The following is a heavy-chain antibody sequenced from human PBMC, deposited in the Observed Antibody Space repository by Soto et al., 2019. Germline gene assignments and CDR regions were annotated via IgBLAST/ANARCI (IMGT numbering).Heavy chain of an antibody. CDR1: GFTFSTYA. D-gene: IGHD3-22*01. CDR3: SKSRYYDSSGPGPFDV. Sequence: GGSLRLSCAASGFTFSTYAMTWFRQARGKGLEWVASITVSGAGTYYADSVRGRFTISRDTPKNMVYLEMNSLGAEDTALYYCSKSRYYDSSGPGPFDVWGPGTMVTVSS. V-gene: IGHV3-23*01. J-gene: IGHJ3*01. CDR2: ITVSGAGT.